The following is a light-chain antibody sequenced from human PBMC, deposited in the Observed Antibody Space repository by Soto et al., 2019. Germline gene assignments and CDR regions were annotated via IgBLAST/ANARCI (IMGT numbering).Light chain of an antibody. CDR2: GAS. CDR1: QSISSSY. J-gene: IGKJ1*01. V-gene: IGKV3-20*01. Sequence: ELVMTQSPATLSLSPGKSATLSCRASQSISSSYLAWYQQRPGQAPRLLIYGASSRATGIPDRFSGSGSGTEFTLTISSLEPEDFAVYYCQQYGSSSWTXGQGTKVDIK. CDR3: QQYGSSSWT.